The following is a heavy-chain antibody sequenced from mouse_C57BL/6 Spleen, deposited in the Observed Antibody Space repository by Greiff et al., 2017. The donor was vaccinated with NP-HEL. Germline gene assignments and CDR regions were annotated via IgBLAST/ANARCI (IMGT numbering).Heavy chain of an antibody. CDR1: GFTFSSYA. Sequence: DVQLVESGGGLVKPGGSLKLSCAASGFTFSSYAMSWVRQTPEKRLEWVATISDGGSYTYYPDNVKGRFTISRDNAKNNLYLQMSHLKSEDTAMYYCARNYYGNYDAMDYWGQGTSVTVSS. J-gene: IGHJ4*01. CDR3: ARNYYGNYDAMDY. V-gene: IGHV5-4*01. CDR2: ISDGGSYT. D-gene: IGHD2-1*01.